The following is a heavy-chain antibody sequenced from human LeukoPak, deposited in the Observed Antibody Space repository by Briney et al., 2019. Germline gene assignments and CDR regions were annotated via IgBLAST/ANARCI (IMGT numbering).Heavy chain of an antibody. D-gene: IGHD7-27*01. CDR2: IRYDGSNK. Sequence: GGSLRLSCAASGFTFSSYGMHWVRQAPGKGLEWVAFIRYDGSNKYYADSVKGRFTISRDNSKNTLYLQMNSLRAGDTAVYYCAKKVSGDWYFDLWGRGTLVTVSS. J-gene: IGHJ2*01. CDR1: GFTFSSYG. V-gene: IGHV3-30*02. CDR3: AKKVSGDWYFDL.